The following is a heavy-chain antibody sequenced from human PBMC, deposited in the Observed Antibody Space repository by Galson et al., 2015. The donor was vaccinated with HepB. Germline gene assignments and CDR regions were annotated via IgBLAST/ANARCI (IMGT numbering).Heavy chain of an antibody. CDR1: GYSFTSYW. CDR2: IYPGDSDT. V-gene: IGHV5-51*03. J-gene: IGHJ3*02. D-gene: IGHD6-19*01. CDR3: ARRKQQWLVPVDAFDI. Sequence: QSGAEVKKPGESLKISCKGSGYSFTSYWIGWVRQMPGKGLEWMGIIYPGDSDTRYSPSFQGQVTISADKSISTAYLQWSSLKASDTAMYYCARRKQQWLVPVDAFDIWGQGTMVTVSS.